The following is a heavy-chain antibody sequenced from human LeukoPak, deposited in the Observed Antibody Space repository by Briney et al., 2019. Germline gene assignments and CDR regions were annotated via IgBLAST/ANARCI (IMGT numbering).Heavy chain of an antibody. CDR1: GFTFSSYA. CDR3: ASVTDQPY. CDR2: ISYDGSNK. V-gene: IGHV3-30-3*01. J-gene: IGHJ4*02. Sequence: GRSLRLSYAASGFTFSSYAMHWVRQAPGKGLEGVAVISYDGSNKYYADSVKCRVTISRDNSKNTLYLQMNSLRAEDTAVYYCASVTDQPYWGQGTLVTVSS. D-gene: IGHD1-14*01.